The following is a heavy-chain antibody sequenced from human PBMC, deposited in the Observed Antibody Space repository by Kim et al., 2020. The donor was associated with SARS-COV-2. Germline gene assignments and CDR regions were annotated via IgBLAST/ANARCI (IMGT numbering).Heavy chain of an antibody. V-gene: IGHV3-9*01. J-gene: IGHJ4*02. D-gene: IGHD6-6*01. Sequence: ESVNGRFTISRDNAKTALYLQMNSLRAEDTALYYCAKGRYSSSSGVDYWGQGTLVTVSS. CDR3: AKGRYSSSSGVDY.